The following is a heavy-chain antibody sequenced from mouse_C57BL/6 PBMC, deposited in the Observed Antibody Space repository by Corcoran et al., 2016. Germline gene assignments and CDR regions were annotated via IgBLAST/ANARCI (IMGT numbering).Heavy chain of an antibody. Sequence: EVQLQQSGPELVKPGASVKISCKASGYTFTDYYMNWVKQSHGKSLEWIGDINPNNGGTSYNQKFKGKATLTVDKSSSTAYMELRSLTSEDSAVYYCARFDGYGEWFAYWGQGTLVTVSA. V-gene: IGHV1-26*01. CDR3: ARFDGYGEWFAY. D-gene: IGHD2-3*01. CDR2: INPNNGGT. J-gene: IGHJ3*01. CDR1: GYTFTDYY.